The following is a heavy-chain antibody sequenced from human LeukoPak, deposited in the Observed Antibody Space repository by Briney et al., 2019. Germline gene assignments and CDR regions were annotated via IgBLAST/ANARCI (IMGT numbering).Heavy chain of an antibody. CDR1: GFTFSSYS. J-gene: IGHJ4*02. Sequence: PGGSLRLSCAASGFTFSSYSMNWVRQAPGKELEWVSSISSSSSYIYYADSVKGRFTISRDNAKNSLYLQMNSLRAEDTAVYYCARDHYSSSHATDYWGQGTLVTVSS. CDR2: ISSSSSYI. D-gene: IGHD6-13*01. CDR3: ARDHYSSSHATDY. V-gene: IGHV3-21*01.